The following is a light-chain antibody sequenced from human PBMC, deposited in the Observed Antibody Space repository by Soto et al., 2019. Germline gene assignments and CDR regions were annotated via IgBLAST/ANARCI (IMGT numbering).Light chain of an antibody. CDR1: SSNIGAGYN. V-gene: IGLV1-40*01. CDR2: GNS. J-gene: IGLJ1*01. CDR3: QSYDSSLSGFV. Sequence: QSVLTQPPSVSGAPGQRVTISCTGSSSNIGAGYNVHWYQHLPGTAPKLLIYGNSNRPSGVPDRFSGDKSGTSASLAITGLQAEDEADYYCQSYDSSLSGFVFGTGTKLTVL.